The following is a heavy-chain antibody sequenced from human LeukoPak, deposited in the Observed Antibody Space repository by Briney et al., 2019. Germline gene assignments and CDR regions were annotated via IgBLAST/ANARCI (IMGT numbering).Heavy chain of an antibody. Sequence: SETLSLTCAVYGGSFSGYYWSWIRQPPGKGLEWIGEINHSGSTNYNPSLKSRVTISVDTSKNQFSLKLSSVTAADTAVYYCARVSPGATSYYYYYYGMDVWGQGTTVTVSS. CDR1: GGSFSGYY. CDR2: INHSGST. CDR3: ARVSPGATSYYYYYYGMDV. D-gene: IGHD1-26*01. J-gene: IGHJ6*02. V-gene: IGHV4-34*01.